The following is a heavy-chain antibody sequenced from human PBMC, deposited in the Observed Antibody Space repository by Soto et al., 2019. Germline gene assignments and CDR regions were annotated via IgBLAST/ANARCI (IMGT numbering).Heavy chain of an antibody. CDR3: ARGGHVVVVTAAFDY. V-gene: IGHV1-46*01. D-gene: IGHD2-21*02. Sequence: VQLMQSGAEVKKPGASVKVSCKASGNTFTNYYIHWVRQAPGQGLEWMGTINPSGGHTTYAQKFLGRVTMTTDTSTSTLYMELTSLRSEDTAVYYCARGGHVVVVTAAFDYWGQGTLVTVSS. CDR2: INPSGGHT. CDR1: GNTFTNYY. J-gene: IGHJ4*02.